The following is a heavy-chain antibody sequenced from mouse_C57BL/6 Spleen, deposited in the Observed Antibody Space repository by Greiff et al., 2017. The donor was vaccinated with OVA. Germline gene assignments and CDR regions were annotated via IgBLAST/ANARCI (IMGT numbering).Heavy chain of an antibody. CDR2: IYPGDGDT. CDR3: AYWYFDV. CDR1: GYAFSSSW. J-gene: IGHJ1*03. Sequence: VQLQESGPELVKPGASVKISCKASGYAFSSSWMNWVKHRPGKGLEWIGRIYPGDGDTNYNGKFKGKATLTADKSSSTAYMQLSSLTSEDSAVYFCAYWYFDVWGTGTTVTVSS. V-gene: IGHV1-82*01.